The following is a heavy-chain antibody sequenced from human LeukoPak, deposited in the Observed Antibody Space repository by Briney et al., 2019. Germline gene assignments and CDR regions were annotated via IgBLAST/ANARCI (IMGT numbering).Heavy chain of an antibody. V-gene: IGHV4-39*01. CDR2: IYYSGST. CDR1: GGSISSSSYY. Sequence: PSETLSLTCTVSGGSISSSSYYWGWIRQPPGKGREWNGSIYYSGSTYYNPSLKSRVTISVDTSKNQFSLKLSSVTAADKAVYYCARGPQWELLGDAFDIWGQGTMVTVSS. J-gene: IGHJ3*02. CDR3: ARGPQWELLGDAFDI. D-gene: IGHD1-26*01.